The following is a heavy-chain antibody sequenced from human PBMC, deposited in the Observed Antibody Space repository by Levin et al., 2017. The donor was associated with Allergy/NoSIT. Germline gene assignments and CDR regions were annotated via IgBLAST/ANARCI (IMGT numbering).Heavy chain of an antibody. J-gene: IGHJ6*03. V-gene: IGHV3-15*01. CDR2: IKSKTDGGTT. D-gene: IGHD3-10*01. Sequence: GGSLRLSCAASGFTFSNAWMSWVRQAPGKGLEWVGRIKSKTDGGTTDYAAPVKGRFTISRDDSKNTLYLQMNSLKTEDTAVYYCFGGPQTWTRATPYYMDVWGKGTTVTVSS. CDR3: FGGPQTWTRATPYYMDV. CDR1: GFTFSNAW.